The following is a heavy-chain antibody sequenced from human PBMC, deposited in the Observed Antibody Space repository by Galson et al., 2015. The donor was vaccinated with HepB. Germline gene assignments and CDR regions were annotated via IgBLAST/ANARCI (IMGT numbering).Heavy chain of an antibody. V-gene: IGHV3-33*01. CDR1: GFTFSSYG. J-gene: IGHJ4*02. CDR2: IWYDGSNK. Sequence: SLRLSCAASGFTFSSYGMHWVRQAPGKGLEWVAVIWYDGSNKYYADSVKGRFTISRDNSKNTLYLQMNSLRAEDTAVYYCSTEGGYCSTTACPLFYWGQGTLVTVSS. CDR3: STEGGYCSTTACPLFY. D-gene: IGHD2-2*01.